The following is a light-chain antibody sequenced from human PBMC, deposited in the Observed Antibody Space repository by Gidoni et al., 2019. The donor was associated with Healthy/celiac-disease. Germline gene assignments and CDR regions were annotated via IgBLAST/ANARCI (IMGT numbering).Light chain of an antibody. CDR2: EVS. CDR1: SSDVGGYNY. CDR3: SSYTSSSTLEVV. J-gene: IGLJ2*01. V-gene: IGLV2-14*01. Sequence: QSALTQPASVSGSPGQSNTISCTGTSSDVGGYNYVSWYQQHPGKAPKLMIYEVSNRPSRVSNRFSGSKSGNTASLAISGLQAEYEADYYCSSYTSSSTLEVVFGGGTKLTVL.